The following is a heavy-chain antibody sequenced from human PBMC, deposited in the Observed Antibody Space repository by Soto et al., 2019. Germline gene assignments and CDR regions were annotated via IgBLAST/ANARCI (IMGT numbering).Heavy chain of an antibody. CDR1: GYTFTSYG. CDR3: ARDQGIAARPRGLGY. CDR2: ISAYNGNT. Sequence: QVQLVQSGAEVKKPGASVKVSCKASGYTFTSYGISWVRQAPGQGLEWMGWISAYNGNTNYAQKLQGRVTMTTDTSTSTAYIELRSLRSDDTAVYYCARDQGIAARPRGLGYWGQGTLVTVSS. J-gene: IGHJ4*02. D-gene: IGHD6-6*01. V-gene: IGHV1-18*01.